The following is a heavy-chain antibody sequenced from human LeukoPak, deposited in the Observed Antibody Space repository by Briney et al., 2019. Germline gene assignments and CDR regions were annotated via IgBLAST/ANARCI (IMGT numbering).Heavy chain of an antibody. D-gene: IGHD4-17*01. J-gene: IGHJ6*04. CDR3: ARQRQPVTLTVTTFFRRRAMDV. Sequence: SETLSLTCAVYGGSFSGYYWSWIRQPPGKGLEWIGEINHSGSTNYNPSLKSRVTISVDTSKNQFSLKLSSVTAADTAVYYCARQRQPVTLTVTTFFRRRAMDVWGKGTTVTISS. CDR2: INHSGST. CDR1: GGSFSGYY. V-gene: IGHV4-34*01.